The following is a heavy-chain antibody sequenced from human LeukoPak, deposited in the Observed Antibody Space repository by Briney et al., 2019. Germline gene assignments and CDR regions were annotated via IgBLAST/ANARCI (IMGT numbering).Heavy chain of an antibody. J-gene: IGHJ4*02. CDR1: GFTFSSYE. V-gene: IGHV3-48*03. CDR2: ISSSGSTI. Sequence: GGSLRLSCAASGFTFSSYEMNWVRQAPGKGLEWVSYISSSGSTIYYADSVKGRFTISRDNAKNSLYLQMNSLRAEDTAVYYCAREGITMVRGVISYWGQGTLVTVSS. D-gene: IGHD3-10*01. CDR3: AREGITMVRGVISY.